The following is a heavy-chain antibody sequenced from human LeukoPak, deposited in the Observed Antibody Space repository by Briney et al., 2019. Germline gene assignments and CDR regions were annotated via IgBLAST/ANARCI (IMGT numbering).Heavy chain of an antibody. CDR2: IAGSDAGT. D-gene: IGHD3-22*01. CDR3: ARGSWYYDSSGFHHFDY. Sequence: GGSLRLSCAASGFTFSTYAMSWVRQTPGKGLEWVSSIAGSDAGTYFADSVKGRFTISRDNAKNSLYLQMNSLRAEDTAVYYCARGSWYYDSSGFHHFDYWGQGTLVTVSS. CDR1: GFTFSTYA. V-gene: IGHV3-23*01. J-gene: IGHJ4*02.